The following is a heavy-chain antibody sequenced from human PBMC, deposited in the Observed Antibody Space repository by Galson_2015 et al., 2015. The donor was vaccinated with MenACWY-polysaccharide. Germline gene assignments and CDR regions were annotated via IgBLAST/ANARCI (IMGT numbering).Heavy chain of an antibody. CDR2: IKSVGSST. CDR3: ARGYSAYD. J-gene: IGHJ4*02. CDR1: GFTFSTYW. Sequence: SLRLSCAASGFTFSTYWMHWVRLAPGKGLVWVSHIKSVGSSTNYADSVKGRFTISRDNAKNTLYLQMNSLRAEDTALYYCARGYSAYDWGQGTLVTVSA. D-gene: IGHD5-12*01. V-gene: IGHV3-74*01.